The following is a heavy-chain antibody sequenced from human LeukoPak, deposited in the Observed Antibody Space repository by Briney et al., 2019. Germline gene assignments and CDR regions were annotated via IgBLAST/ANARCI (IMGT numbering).Heavy chain of an antibody. CDR1: GGSIRSSYYY. CDR2: ICGST. D-gene: IGHD1-26*01. CDR3: ARRWGYYYFDY. J-gene: IGHJ4*02. Sequence: SETLSLTCTVSGGSIRSSYYYWGWIRQPPGKGLEWIGSICGSTYYNPSLKSRVTISVDTSKNQFSLKLNSVTAADTAVYYCARRWGYYYFDYWGQGTLVTVSS. V-gene: IGHV4-39*01.